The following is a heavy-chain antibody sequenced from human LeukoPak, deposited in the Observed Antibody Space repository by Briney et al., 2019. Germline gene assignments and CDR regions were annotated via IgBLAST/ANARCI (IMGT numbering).Heavy chain of an antibody. V-gene: IGHV3-30*18. Sequence: GRSLRLSCAASGFTFSSYGMHWVRQAPGKGLEWVAVISYDGSNKYYADSVKGRFTISRDNSKNTLYLQMNSLRAEDTAVYYRAKVVLLGYFDYWGQGTLVTVSS. CDR3: AKVVLLGYFDY. CDR1: GFTFSSYG. D-gene: IGHD7-27*01. CDR2: ISYDGSNK. J-gene: IGHJ4*02.